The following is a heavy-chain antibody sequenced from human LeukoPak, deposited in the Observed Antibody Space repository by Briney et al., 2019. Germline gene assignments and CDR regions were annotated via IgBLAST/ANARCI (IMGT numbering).Heavy chain of an antibody. Sequence: GGSLRLSCAASGFTFSSYWMHWVRQAPGKGLVWVSRINSDGSSTSYADSVKGRFTISRDNAKNTLYLQMNSLRAEDTAVYYCARAVNPMVRGVGDDYYYMDVWGKGTTVTISS. CDR2: INSDGSST. CDR3: ARAVNPMVRGVGDDYYYMDV. CDR1: GFTFSSYW. V-gene: IGHV3-74*01. J-gene: IGHJ6*03. D-gene: IGHD3-10*01.